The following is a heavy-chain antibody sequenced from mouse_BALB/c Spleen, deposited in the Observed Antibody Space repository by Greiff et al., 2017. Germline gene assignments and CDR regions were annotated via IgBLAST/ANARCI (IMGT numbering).Heavy chain of an antibody. CDR1: GFTFSSFG. J-gene: IGHJ2*01. Sequence: EVQRVESGGGLVQPGGSRKLSCAASGFTFSSFGMHWVRQAPEKGLEWVAYISSGSSTIYYADTVKGRFTISRDNPKNTLFLQMTSLRSEDTAMYYCARSGYGNYESYFDYWGQGTTLTVSS. CDR3: ARSGYGNYESYFDY. CDR2: ISSGSSTI. D-gene: IGHD2-10*02. V-gene: IGHV5-17*02.